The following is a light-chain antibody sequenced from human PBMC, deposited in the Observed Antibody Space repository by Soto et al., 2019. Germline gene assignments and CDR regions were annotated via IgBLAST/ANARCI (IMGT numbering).Light chain of an antibody. CDR3: QKYNSASWT. J-gene: IGKJ1*01. CDR2: GAS. CDR1: QGISND. Sequence: IQMTQSPSSLSASVGDRVTITCRASQGISNDLAWYQQKPGKVPKLLIYGASTLQSGVPSRFSGSGSGTDFTLTISSLQPEDVATYYCQKYNSASWTFGQGTKVEIK. V-gene: IGKV1-27*01.